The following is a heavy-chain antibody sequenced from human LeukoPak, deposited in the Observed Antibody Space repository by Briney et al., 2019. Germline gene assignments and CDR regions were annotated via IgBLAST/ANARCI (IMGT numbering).Heavy chain of an antibody. CDR1: GGSFSGYY. D-gene: IGHD5-18*01. CDR2: INHSGST. V-gene: IGHV4-34*01. Sequence: PSETLSLTCAVYGGSFSGYYWSWSRQPPGKGLEWIGEINHSGSTNYNPSLKSRVTISVDTSKNQFSLKLSSVTAADTAVYYCARDSRRGYSKEREFDYWGQGTLVTVSS. J-gene: IGHJ4*02. CDR3: ARDSRRGYSKEREFDY.